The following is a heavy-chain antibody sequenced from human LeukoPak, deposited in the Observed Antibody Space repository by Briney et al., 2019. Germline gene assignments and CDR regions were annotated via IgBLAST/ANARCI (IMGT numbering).Heavy chain of an antibody. Sequence: PSGTLSLTCTVSDGSINGYYWSWIRQPPGKGLDWIGYMYSGGTTNYSPSLKSRVTISEDTSKNQFSLKLSSVTAADTAVYYCARGIVDTAMVTWFDPWGQGTLVTVSS. J-gene: IGHJ5*02. D-gene: IGHD5-18*01. CDR3: ARGIVDTAMVTWFDP. V-gene: IGHV4-59*12. CDR2: MYSGGTT. CDR1: DGSINGYY.